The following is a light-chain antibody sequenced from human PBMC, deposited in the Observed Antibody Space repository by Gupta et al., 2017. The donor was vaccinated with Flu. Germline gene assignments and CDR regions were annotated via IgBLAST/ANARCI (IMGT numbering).Light chain of an antibody. CDR1: SSDVGGYYY. CDR2: EVS. CDR3: SSYAGNTYV. Sequence: QSALTQPPSASGSPGPSVTISCTGTSSDVGGYYYVSWYQQHPGKAPKVMIYEVSKRPSGVPDRFSGSKSGNSASLTVSGLQAEDEADYYCSSYAGNTYVFGTGTKVTVL. J-gene: IGLJ1*01. V-gene: IGLV2-8*01.